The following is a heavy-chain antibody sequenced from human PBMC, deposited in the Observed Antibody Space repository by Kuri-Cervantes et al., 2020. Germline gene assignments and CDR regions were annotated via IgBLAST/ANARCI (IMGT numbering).Heavy chain of an antibody. D-gene: IGHD2-15*01. Sequence: GGSLRLSCAASGFTFSSYGMHWVRQAPGKGLEWVAVISYDGGQKDYADSVKGRFTISRDNAKNSLYLQMNSLRAEDTAVYYCAQGHCSGGSCPISYFDYWGQGTLVTVSS. J-gene: IGHJ4*02. V-gene: IGHV3-30*18. CDR1: GFTFSSYG. CDR2: ISYDGGQK. CDR3: AQGHCSGGSCPISYFDY.